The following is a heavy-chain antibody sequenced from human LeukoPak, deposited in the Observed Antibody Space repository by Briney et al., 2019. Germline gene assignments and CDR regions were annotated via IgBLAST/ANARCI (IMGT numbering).Heavy chain of an antibody. Sequence: ASVKVSCKASGYTFTGYYMHWVRQAPGQGLEWMGWINPNSGNTGYAQKFQGRVTMTRNTSISTAYMELSSLRSEDTAVYYCARGLRGSWFDPWGQGTLVTVSS. CDR2: INPNSGNT. V-gene: IGHV1-8*02. D-gene: IGHD3-16*01. J-gene: IGHJ5*02. CDR1: GYTFTGYY. CDR3: ARGLRGSWFDP.